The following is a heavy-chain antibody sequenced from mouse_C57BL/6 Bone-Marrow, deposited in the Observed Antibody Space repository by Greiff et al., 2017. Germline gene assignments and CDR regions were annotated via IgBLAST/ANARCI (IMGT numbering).Heavy chain of an antibody. CDR1: GYTFTSYW. Sequence: QVQLQQPGAELVMPGASVKLSCKASGYTFTSYWMHWVKQRPGQGLEWIGEIDPSDSYPNYNQKFKGKSTLTVDKSSSTAYMQLSSLTSEDSAVYYCARWGHGNYWYFDVWGTGTTVTVSS. CDR2: IDPSDSYP. J-gene: IGHJ1*03. CDR3: ARWGHGNYWYFDV. V-gene: IGHV1-69*01. D-gene: IGHD2-1*01.